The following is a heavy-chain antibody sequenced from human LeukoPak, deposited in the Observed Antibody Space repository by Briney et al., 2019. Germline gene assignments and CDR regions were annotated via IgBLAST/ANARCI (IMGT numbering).Heavy chain of an antibody. Sequence: GGSLTLSCTASGFLVSGNYMLGARQATGKGLEWVSLIYSGGYTYYADSVKGRFTISRDNSKNTLYLQMNSLRADDTAVYYCARENRLNDAFDIWGQGTMVTVSS. CDR2: IYSGGYT. D-gene: IGHD2/OR15-2a*01. CDR1: GFLVSGNY. CDR3: ARENRLNDAFDI. J-gene: IGHJ3*02. V-gene: IGHV3-66*02.